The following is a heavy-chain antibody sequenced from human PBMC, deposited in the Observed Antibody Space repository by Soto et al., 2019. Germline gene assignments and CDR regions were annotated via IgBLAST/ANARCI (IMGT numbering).Heavy chain of an antibody. CDR1: GGSFSGYY. V-gene: IGHV4-34*01. CDR3: ARGVVVRGFDY. CDR2: INHSGST. D-gene: IGHD3-10*01. J-gene: IGHJ4*02. Sequence: SETLSLTCAVYGGSFSGYYWSWIRQPPGKGLEWIGEINHSGSTNYNPSLKSRVTISVDTSKNQFSLKLSSVTAADTAVYYCARGVVVRGFDYWGQGTLVTVSS.